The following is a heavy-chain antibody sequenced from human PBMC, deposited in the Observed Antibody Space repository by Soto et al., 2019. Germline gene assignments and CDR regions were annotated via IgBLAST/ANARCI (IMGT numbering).Heavy chain of an antibody. J-gene: IGHJ4*02. CDR1: GFTLSNYW. CDR2: INQDGSQK. CDR3: ARIYCSSSSCYIDF. V-gene: IGHV3-7*03. D-gene: IGHD2-2*02. Sequence: EVQLVESGGGLVQPGGSLRLSCAASGFTLSNYWMSWVRQAPGKGLEWVANINQDGSQKFCLDSVEGRFTISRDNARNSLYLQMNSLRAEDTAIYYCARIYCSSSSCYIDFWGQGILVTVSS.